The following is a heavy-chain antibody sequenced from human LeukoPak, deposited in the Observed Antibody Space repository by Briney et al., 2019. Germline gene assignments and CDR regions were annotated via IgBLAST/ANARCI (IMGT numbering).Heavy chain of an antibody. V-gene: IGHV1-46*01. CDR3: ARAAPTMVRDPRTLFDY. Sequence: GASVKVSCKASGYTFTGYYMHWVRQAPGQGLEWMGIINPSGGSTSYAQKFQGRVTMTRDTSTSTVYMELSSLRSEDTAVYYCARAAPTMVRDPRTLFDYWGQGTLVTVSS. CDR2: INPSGGST. J-gene: IGHJ4*02. D-gene: IGHD3-10*01. CDR1: GYTFTGYY.